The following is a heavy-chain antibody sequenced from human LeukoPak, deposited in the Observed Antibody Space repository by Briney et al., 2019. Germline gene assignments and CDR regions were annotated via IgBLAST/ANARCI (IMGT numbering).Heavy chain of an antibody. Sequence: GGSLRLSCVASGFTVSSTYMSWVRQAPGEGVEWVSVTYRGGETYYADSVKGRFTISRDNSKNTLYLQMDSLTVEDTAVYFCARGIIAGTSGFAFDIWGQGTMVTVSS. CDR2: TYRGGET. V-gene: IGHV3-66*01. J-gene: IGHJ3*02. CDR1: GFTVSSTY. D-gene: IGHD1-1*01. CDR3: ARGIIAGTSGFAFDI.